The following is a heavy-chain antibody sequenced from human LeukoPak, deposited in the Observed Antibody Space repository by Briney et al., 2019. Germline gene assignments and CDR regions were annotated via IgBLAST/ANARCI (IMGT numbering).Heavy chain of an antibody. Sequence: GGSLRLSCAASGFTFSSYGMHWVRQAPGKGLEWVAFIRYDGSNKYYADSVKGRFTISRDNSKNSLYLQMNSLRAEDTAVYYCAKDVIAVAGPTGDYWGQGTLVTVSS. CDR2: IRYDGSNK. D-gene: IGHD6-19*01. CDR1: GFTFSSYG. V-gene: IGHV3-30*02. J-gene: IGHJ4*02. CDR3: AKDVIAVAGPTGDY.